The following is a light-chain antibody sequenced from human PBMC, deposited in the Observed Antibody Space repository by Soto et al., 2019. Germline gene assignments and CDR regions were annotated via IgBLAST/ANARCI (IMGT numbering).Light chain of an antibody. V-gene: IGKV3-20*01. CDR2: HAS. CDR1: QSVNSY. CDR3: QQYAVSPIP. Sequence: EVVLTQSPGTLSLSPGDRATLSCMASQSVNSYLAWYHQKPGQAPRLLISHASNRATGIPDRFSGTGSGTDFTLNISRLAPGVFPAYYRQQYAVSPIPSGQGTRLAIK. J-gene: IGKJ5*01.